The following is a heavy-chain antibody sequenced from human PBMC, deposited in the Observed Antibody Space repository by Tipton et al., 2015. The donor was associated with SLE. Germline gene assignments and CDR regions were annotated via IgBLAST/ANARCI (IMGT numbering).Heavy chain of an antibody. D-gene: IGHD3-3*01. CDR3: ARSPVDYWNGYSA. J-gene: IGHJ4*02. Sequence: SLRLSCAASGFTFDDYGMSWVRQGSGKGLEWVSGISWRGAHTAYVDSVKGRFTISRDNSKNSLYLQMNGLRAEDTAVYYCARSPVDYWNGYSAWGQGTLVAVSS. V-gene: IGHV3-20*04. CDR1: GFTFDDYG. CDR2: ISWRGAHT.